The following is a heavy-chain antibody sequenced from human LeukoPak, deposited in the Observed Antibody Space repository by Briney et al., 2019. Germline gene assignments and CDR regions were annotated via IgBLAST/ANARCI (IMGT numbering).Heavy chain of an antibody. CDR2: IYESGTT. V-gene: IGHV4-34*01. D-gene: IGHD2-15*01. CDR3: ARGAWATRLGS. J-gene: IGHJ4*02. Sequence: SETLSLTCAVYGESLNSYYCSWVRQPPGEGLEWIGEIYESGTTEYNPSLKSRVTISMVPSKQQFSLSLSSVTAADTAVYYCARGAWATRLGSWRLGTPVIVSS. CDR1: GESLNSYY.